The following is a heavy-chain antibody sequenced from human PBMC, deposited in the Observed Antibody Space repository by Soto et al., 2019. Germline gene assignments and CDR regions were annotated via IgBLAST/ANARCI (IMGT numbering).Heavy chain of an antibody. J-gene: IGHJ4*02. D-gene: IGHD3-22*01. Sequence: QEQLVQSGAEVKKPGSSVKVSCKASGGLFSSYPISWVRQVPRQGLEWMGGIIPVFQTAYYTQRFQGGVTITADESTNTAYMELSSLRSEDTAIYYCARGGSGYTWFNEFWGQGTLVTVSS. CDR3: ARGGSGYTWFNEF. CDR2: IIPVFQTA. V-gene: IGHV1-69*01. CDR1: GGLFSSYP.